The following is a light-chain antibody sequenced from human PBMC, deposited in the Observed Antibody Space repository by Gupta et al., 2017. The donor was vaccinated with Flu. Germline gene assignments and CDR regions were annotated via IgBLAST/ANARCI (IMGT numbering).Light chain of an antibody. Sequence: QSSLSASVGDRVTITCQASQDIKKYLHWYQQKPGKAPKLLIYDASNLETGVPSRFRGSGSGTYFTLTITSLQPEDIATYHCQQSDAYPLMFGPGTKVDLK. CDR1: QDIKKY. CDR3: QQSDAYPLM. CDR2: DAS. J-gene: IGKJ3*01. V-gene: IGKV1-33*01.